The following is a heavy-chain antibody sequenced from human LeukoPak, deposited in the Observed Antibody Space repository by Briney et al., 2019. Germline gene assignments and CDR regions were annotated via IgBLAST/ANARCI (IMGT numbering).Heavy chain of an antibody. J-gene: IGHJ4*02. Sequence: PGGSLRLSCAASGFTFRSYWMRWVRQAPGKGLEWVSYISSDSSTIFYADSVKGRFTISRDNVKNSLFLQLNSLRDEDTAVYYCARDEDAFGGQGTLVTVSS. CDR2: ISSDSSTI. CDR3: ARDEDAF. V-gene: IGHV3-48*02. CDR1: GFTFRSYW.